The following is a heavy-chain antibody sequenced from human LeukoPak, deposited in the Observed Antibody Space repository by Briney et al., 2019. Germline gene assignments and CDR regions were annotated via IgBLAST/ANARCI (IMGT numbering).Heavy chain of an antibody. Sequence: GGSLRLSCAASGFTFSSYAMSWVRQPPGKGLEWVSAISGSGGSTYYADSLKGRFTISRDNSKNTLYLQMNSLRAEDTAVYYCAKEQGRRYDILTGYYYYYYGMDVWGQGTTVTVSS. D-gene: IGHD3-9*01. CDR1: GFTFSSYA. V-gene: IGHV3-23*01. J-gene: IGHJ6*02. CDR3: AKEQGRRYDILTGYYYYYYGMDV. CDR2: ISGSGGST.